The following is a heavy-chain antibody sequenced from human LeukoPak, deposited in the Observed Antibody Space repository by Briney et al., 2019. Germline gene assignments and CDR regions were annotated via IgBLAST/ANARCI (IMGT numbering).Heavy chain of an antibody. D-gene: IGHD3-10*02. CDR2: IYTSGST. Sequence: PSETLSLTCTVSDDSISSGSYYWSWIRQPAGKGLKWIGRIYTSGSTNYNPSLKSRVTMSVDTSKNQFSLKLSSVTAADTAVYYCAREGELLWSGSYSAFDIWGQGTMVTVSS. CDR1: DDSISSGSYY. CDR3: AREGELLWSGSYSAFDI. J-gene: IGHJ3*02. V-gene: IGHV4-61*02.